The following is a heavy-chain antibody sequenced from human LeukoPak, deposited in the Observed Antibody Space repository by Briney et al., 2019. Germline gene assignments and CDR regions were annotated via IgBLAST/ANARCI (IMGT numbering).Heavy chain of an antibody. CDR2: IYTSGST. D-gene: IGHD5-18*01. CDR1: GDSISSGNYY. Sequence: SETLSLTCTVSGDSISSGNYYWPWIRQPAGKGLEWIGRIYTSGSTNYNPSLKSQFTISVDTSKNQFSLKLSSVTAADTAVYYCATLGYSYGTDYWGQGTLVTVSS. V-gene: IGHV4-61*02. J-gene: IGHJ4*02. CDR3: ATLGYSYGTDY.